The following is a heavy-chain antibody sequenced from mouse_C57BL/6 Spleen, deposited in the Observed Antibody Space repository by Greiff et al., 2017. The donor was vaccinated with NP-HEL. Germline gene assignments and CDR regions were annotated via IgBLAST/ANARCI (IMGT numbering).Heavy chain of an antibody. CDR2: INPNNGGT. Sequence: VQLQQSGPELVKPGASVKISCKASGYTFTDYYMNWVKQSHGKSLEWIGDINPNNGGTSYNQKFKGKATLTVDKSSSTAYMELRSLTSEDSAVYYCARLWDLDYWGQGTTLTVSS. J-gene: IGHJ2*01. D-gene: IGHD4-1*01. CDR1: GYTFTDYY. CDR3: ARLWDLDY. V-gene: IGHV1-26*01.